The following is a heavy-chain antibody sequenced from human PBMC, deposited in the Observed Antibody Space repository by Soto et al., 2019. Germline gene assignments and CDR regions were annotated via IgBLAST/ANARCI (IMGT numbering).Heavy chain of an antibody. CDR1: GFTFSSYG. V-gene: IGHV3-33*01. J-gene: IGHJ4*01. CDR3: ARDPDYYGSGFDS. D-gene: IGHD3-10*01. Sequence: PGGSLRLSCAASGFTFSSYGMHWVRQAPGKGLEWVAVIWYDGSNKYYADSVKGRFTISRDNSKNTLYLQMNSLRAEDTAVYYCARDPDYYGSGFDSWGQGTLVTVSS. CDR2: IWYDGSNK.